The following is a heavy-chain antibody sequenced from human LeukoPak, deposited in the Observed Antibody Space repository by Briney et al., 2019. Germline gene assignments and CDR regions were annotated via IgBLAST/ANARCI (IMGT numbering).Heavy chain of an antibody. Sequence: SETLSLTCTVSGGSISSYYWSWIRQPAGKGLEWIGRIYTSGSTNYNPSLKSRVTISLDTSKNQFSLRLNSVTAADTAVYYCARSQWLESDAFNVWGQGTMVTASS. CDR2: IYTSGST. D-gene: IGHD6-19*01. J-gene: IGHJ3*01. V-gene: IGHV4-4*07. CDR3: ARSQWLESDAFNV. CDR1: GGSISSYY.